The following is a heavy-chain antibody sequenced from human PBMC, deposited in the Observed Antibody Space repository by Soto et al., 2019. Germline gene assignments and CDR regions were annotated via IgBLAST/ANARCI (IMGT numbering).Heavy chain of an antibody. D-gene: IGHD3-22*01. Sequence: GWSLRLCCAASRVTFSSYAMSWVRKAQGKGLEWVSAISGRGGITYYADSVKGRFTISRDNSKNTLYLQMNSLRAEDTAVYYCAKEGTITMIVVVITQFDYWGQGTLVTASS. CDR1: RVTFSSYA. J-gene: IGHJ4*02. V-gene: IGHV3-23*01. CDR3: AKEGTITMIVVVITQFDY. CDR2: ISGRGGIT.